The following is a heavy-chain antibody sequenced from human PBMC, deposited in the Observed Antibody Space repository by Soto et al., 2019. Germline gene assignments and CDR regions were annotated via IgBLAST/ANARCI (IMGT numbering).Heavy chain of an antibody. CDR1: GGSLSSYY. CDR2: IYYSGST. J-gene: IGHJ4*02. CDR3: ARIGASTNDY. D-gene: IGHD3-16*01. Sequence: SETLSLTCVVSGGSLSSYYWSWIRQPPGKGLEWIGYIYYSGSTNYNPSLKSRVTISVDTSKNQFSLKLGSVTAADTAVYYSARIGASTNDYGGREPLVTVSS. V-gene: IGHV4-59*01.